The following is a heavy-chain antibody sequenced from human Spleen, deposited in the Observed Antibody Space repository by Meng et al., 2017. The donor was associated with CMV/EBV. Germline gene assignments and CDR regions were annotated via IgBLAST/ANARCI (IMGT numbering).Heavy chain of an antibody. CDR1: GVTFNSYW. CDR3: ARETYGDYALDY. CDR2: INSDGSGT. V-gene: IGHV3-74*01. J-gene: IGHJ4*02. D-gene: IGHD4-17*01. Sequence: GGSLRLSCAASGVTFNSYWMYWVRQVPGKGLVWVSRINSDGSGTSYSDSVKGRFTISRDNAKSTLYLQMNSLRAEDTAVYYCARETYGDYALDYWGQGTLVTVSS.